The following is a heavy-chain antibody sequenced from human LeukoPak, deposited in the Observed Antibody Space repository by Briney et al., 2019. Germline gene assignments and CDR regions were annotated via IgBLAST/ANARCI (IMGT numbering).Heavy chain of an antibody. J-gene: IGHJ6*03. CDR2: IYHSGST. V-gene: IGHV4-34*01. CDR3: ARVEYYYYMDV. Sequence: SETLSLTCDVYGASFTGYYWSWIRQSPGKGLEWIGSIYHSGSTYYNPSLKSRVTISVDTSKNQFSLKLSSVTAADTAVYYCARVEYYYYMDVWGKGTTVTVSS. CDR1: GASFTGYY.